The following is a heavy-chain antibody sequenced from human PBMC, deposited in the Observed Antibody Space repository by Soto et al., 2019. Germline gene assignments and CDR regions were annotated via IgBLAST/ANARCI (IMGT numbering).Heavy chain of an antibody. J-gene: IGHJ4*02. D-gene: IGHD1-7*01. CDR3: ARQGITGTIADFDY. Sequence: SETLSLTCTVSGGSISSSSYYWGWIRQPPGKGLEWIGSIYYSGSTYYNPSLKSRVTISVDTSKNQFSLKLSSVTAADTAVYYCARQGITGTIADFDYWGQGTLVTVSS. V-gene: IGHV4-39*01. CDR1: GGSISSSSYY. CDR2: IYYSGST.